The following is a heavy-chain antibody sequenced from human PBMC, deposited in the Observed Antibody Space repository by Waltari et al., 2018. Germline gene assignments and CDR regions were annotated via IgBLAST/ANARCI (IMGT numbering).Heavy chain of an antibody. CDR2: IKSDGTNI. D-gene: IGHD2-15*01. Sequence: EVQLVESGGGLVQPGGSLRLSCAVSGFLYKDYWLDWVRQAPGQGLVWVSRIKSDGTNIKYADSVRGRFTISRDSAKNTFYLQMNSLRVEDTAVYYCTRNPGYWGQGTLVTVAS. CDR3: TRNPGY. CDR1: GFLYKDYW. V-gene: IGHV3-74*03. J-gene: IGHJ4*02.